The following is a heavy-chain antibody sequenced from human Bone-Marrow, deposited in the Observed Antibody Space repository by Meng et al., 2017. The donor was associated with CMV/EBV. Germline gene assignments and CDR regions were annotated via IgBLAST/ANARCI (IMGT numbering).Heavy chain of an antibody. CDR1: GFTFSSYS. J-gene: IGHJ3*02. CDR2: ISSSSTTI. CDR3: ARGMDECWSGYIAFDI. V-gene: IGHV3-48*04. D-gene: IGHD3-3*01. Sequence: GSLRLSCAASGFTFSSYSMNWVRQAQGKGLEWVPYISSSSTTIYYADSVKGRFTSSRDNAKNSLYLQMNRLRAEDTAVYYWARGMDECWSGYIAFDIWGQGTMVTVSS.